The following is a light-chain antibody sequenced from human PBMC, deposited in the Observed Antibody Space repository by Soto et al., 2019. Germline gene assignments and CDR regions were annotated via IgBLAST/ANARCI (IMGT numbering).Light chain of an antibody. Sequence: EILLTQSPGTLSLSPGEISTLXXRASQTVRISYLAWYQQKPGQSTRLXXYGASTRATGIPDRFSGSGSGTDFTLTISRLEPEDFAVYYCQQYGSSPPYTFGGGTKVDIK. V-gene: IGKV3-20*01. CDR3: QQYGSSPPYT. J-gene: IGKJ4*01. CDR2: GAS. CDR1: QTVRISY.